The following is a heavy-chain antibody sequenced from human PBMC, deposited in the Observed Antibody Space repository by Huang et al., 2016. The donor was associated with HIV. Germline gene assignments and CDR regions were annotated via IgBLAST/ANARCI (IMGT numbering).Heavy chain of an antibody. D-gene: IGHD6-19*01. CDR2: VKHGGST. Sequence: QVQLYQWGAGPLRPSETLSLTCGVSGGSLHGYYWTWLRQSPGRGLEWIGEVKHGGSTKYNPSLKSRVTISVDTSKMQFSLNLTSVTATDTADYYCATSRSGSGWFLDIWGRGTLVSVS. J-gene: IGHJ2*01. V-gene: IGHV4-34*01. CDR1: GGSLHGYY. CDR3: ATSRSGSGWFLDI.